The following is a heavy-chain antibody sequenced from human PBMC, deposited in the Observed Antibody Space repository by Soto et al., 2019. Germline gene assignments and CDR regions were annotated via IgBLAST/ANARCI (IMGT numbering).Heavy chain of an antibody. CDR1: GGTFSSYT. D-gene: IGHD2-2*03. V-gene: IGHV1-69*08. Sequence: QVQLVQSGAEVKKPGSSVNVSCKASGGTFSSYTISWVRQAPGQGLEWMGRIIPILGIANYAQKFQGRVTITADKSTSTAYMELSSLRSEDTAVYYCAREGSGYCSSTSCPPFDYWGQGTLVTVSS. J-gene: IGHJ4*02. CDR3: AREGSGYCSSTSCPPFDY. CDR2: IIPILGIA.